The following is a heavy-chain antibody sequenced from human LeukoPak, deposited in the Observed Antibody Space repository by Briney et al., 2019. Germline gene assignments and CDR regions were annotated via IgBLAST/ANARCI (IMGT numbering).Heavy chain of an antibody. J-gene: IGHJ6*03. V-gene: IGHV4-59*01. CDR1: GGSISSYY. CDR3: ARGGSISYYYYMDV. Sequence: SETLSLTCTVSGGSISSYYWSWIRQPPGKGLEWIGYIYYSGCTNYNPSLKSRVTISVDTSKNQFSLKLSSVTAADTAVYYCARGGSISYYYYMDVWGKGTTVTISS. D-gene: IGHD1-26*01. CDR2: IYYSGCT.